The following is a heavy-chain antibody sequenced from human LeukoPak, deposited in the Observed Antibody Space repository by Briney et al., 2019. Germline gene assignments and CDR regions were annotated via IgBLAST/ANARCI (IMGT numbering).Heavy chain of an antibody. D-gene: IGHD3-22*01. CDR2: INPNSGGT. CDR1: RYTFTGYY. Sequence: ASVKVSCKASRYTFTGYYMHWVRQAPGQGLEWMGWINPNSGGTNYAQKFQGRVTMTRDTSISTAYMELSRLRSDDTAVYYCARPAGINYYYDSSGYYSDWGQGTLVTVSS. CDR3: ARPAGINYYYDSSGYYSD. J-gene: IGHJ4*02. V-gene: IGHV1-2*02.